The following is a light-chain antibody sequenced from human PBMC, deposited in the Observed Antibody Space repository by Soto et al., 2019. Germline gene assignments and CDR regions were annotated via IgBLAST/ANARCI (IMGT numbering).Light chain of an antibody. CDR3: QQYGSSPLT. CDR1: QSIGYY. CDR2: DAS. J-gene: IGKJ4*01. V-gene: IGKV3-20*01. Sequence: EIVLTQSPATLSLSPGERATLSCRASQSIGYYLAWYQEKPGQAPRLLIYDASIRATGIPARFSGSWSGTDFTLTISRLEAEDFAVYYCQQYGSSPLTFGGGTKVDIK.